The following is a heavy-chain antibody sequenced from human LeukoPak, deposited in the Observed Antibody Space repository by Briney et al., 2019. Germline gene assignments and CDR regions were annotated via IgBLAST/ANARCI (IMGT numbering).Heavy chain of an antibody. J-gene: IGHJ6*03. D-gene: IGHD6-13*01. CDR3: ARLVAAADYYMDV. CDR2: IYYSGST. Sequence: PSETLSLTCTVSGGSISSSSYYWGWIRQPPGKGLEWIGSIYYSGSTYYNPSLKSRVTISVDTSKNQFSLKLSSVTPADTAVYYCARLVAAADYYMDVWGKGTTVTVSS. V-gene: IGHV4-39*01. CDR1: GGSISSSSYY.